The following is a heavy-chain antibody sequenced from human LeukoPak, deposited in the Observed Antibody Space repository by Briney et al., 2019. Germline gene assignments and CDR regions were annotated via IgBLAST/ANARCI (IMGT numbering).Heavy chain of an antibody. Sequence: PVKVSCKASGGTFSSYAISWVRQAPGQGLEWMGGIIPIFGTANYAQKFQGRVTITADESTSTAYMELSSLRSEDTAVYYCARDIVSPSTYCSSTSCATTGLSAFDIWGQGTMVTVSS. J-gene: IGHJ3*02. CDR1: GGTFSSYA. D-gene: IGHD2-2*01. CDR2: IIPIFGTA. CDR3: ARDIVSPSTYCSSTSCATTGLSAFDI. V-gene: IGHV1-69*01.